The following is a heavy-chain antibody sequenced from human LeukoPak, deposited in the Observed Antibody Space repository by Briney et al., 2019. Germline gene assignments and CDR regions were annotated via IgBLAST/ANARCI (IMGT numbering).Heavy chain of an antibody. D-gene: IGHD3-10*01. J-gene: IGHJ6*03. Sequence: GGSLRLSCAASGFTFSSYSMNWVRQAPGKGLEWGSSISSSSRYIYYTDSVKGRFTICRDNATTSLYLQMNSLRAEDTAVYYCARYTYYYGSGSYFMWDYHYYMDVWGKGTTLTVSS. CDR3: ARYTYYYGSGSYFMWDYHYYMDV. V-gene: IGHV3-21*01. CDR1: GFTFSSYS. CDR2: ISSSSRYI.